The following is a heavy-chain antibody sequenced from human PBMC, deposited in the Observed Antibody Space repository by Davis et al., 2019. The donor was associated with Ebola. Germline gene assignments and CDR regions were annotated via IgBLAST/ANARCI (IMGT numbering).Heavy chain of an antibody. D-gene: IGHD3-22*01. CDR3: ARSAYYYDSSGYYSRGGEYFQH. J-gene: IGHJ1*01. CDR2: IWYDGSNK. Sequence: GESLKISCAASGFTFSSYGMHWVRQAPGKGLEWVAVIWYDGSNKYYADSVKGRFTISRDKSKNTLYLQMNSLGAEDTAVYYCARSAYYYDSSGYYSRGGEYFQHWGQGTLVTVSS. CDR1: GFTFSSYG. V-gene: IGHV3-33*01.